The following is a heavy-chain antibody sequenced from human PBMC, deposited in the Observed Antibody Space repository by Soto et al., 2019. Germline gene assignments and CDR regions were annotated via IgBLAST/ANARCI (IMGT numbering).Heavy chain of an antibody. Sequence: SGPTLVNPTQPLTLTCTSSGFSLSTDDVGVGWIRQPPGKALDWLAVIYWDDDKRYSPSLKSRLTITKDTSKNQVLLTMTNMDPVDTATYFCARSKYSISSFDYWGQGALVTVSS. D-gene: IGHD6-6*01. CDR1: GFSLSTDDVG. V-gene: IGHV2-5*02. CDR3: ARSKYSISSFDY. J-gene: IGHJ4*02. CDR2: IYWDDDK.